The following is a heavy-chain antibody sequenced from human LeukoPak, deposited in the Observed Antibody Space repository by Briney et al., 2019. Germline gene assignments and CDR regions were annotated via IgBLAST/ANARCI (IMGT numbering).Heavy chain of an antibody. CDR3: ARVKRYCSGGSCYSGRFDP. J-gene: IGHJ5*02. V-gene: IGHV1-46*01. CDR1: GYTFTSNY. CDR2: INPSGGST. D-gene: IGHD2-15*01. Sequence: ASVKVSCKASGYTFTSNYMHWLRQAPGQGLEWMGVINPSGGSTIYAQKFQGRVTMTRDMSTSTDYMELSSLKSEDTAVYYCARVKRYCSGGSCYSGRFDPWGQGTLVTVSS.